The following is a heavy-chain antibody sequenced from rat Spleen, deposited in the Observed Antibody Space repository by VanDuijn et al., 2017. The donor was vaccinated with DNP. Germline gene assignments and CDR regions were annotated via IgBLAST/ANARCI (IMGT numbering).Heavy chain of an antibody. CDR2: ISYFGDNT. V-gene: IGHV5-22*01. D-gene: IGHD1-2*01. J-gene: IGHJ2*01. CDR1: GFTFSDYY. CDR3: ARYSLIKRMWDY. Sequence: EVQLVESGGGLVQPGRSLKLSCAASGFTFSDYYMAWVRQAPTKGLELVAYISYFGDNTYSGDSVKGRFTISRDNAKSTLYLQMNSLRSEDMATYYGARYSLIKRMWDYWGQGVTVTVSS.